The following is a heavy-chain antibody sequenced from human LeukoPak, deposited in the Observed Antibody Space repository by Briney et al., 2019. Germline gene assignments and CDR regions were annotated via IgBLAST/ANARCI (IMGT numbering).Heavy chain of an antibody. V-gene: IGHV4-39*07. Sequence: SETLSLTCAVYGGSFSSSSYYWGWIRQPPGRGLEWIGNIFYSGNTYYSPSLKSRVTISVDTLKNHFSLRLTSVTAADTAVYYCARAPPVVVDPHYYYYGMDVWGQGTTVTVSS. CDR1: GGSFSSSSYY. D-gene: IGHD3-22*01. J-gene: IGHJ6*02. CDR3: ARAPPVVVDPHYYYYGMDV. CDR2: IFYSGNT.